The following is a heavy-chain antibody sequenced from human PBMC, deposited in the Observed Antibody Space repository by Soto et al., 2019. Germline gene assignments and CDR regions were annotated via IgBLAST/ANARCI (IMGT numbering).Heavy chain of an antibody. CDR3: AKDWYFYDSSGLTLDY. D-gene: IGHD3-22*01. J-gene: IGHJ4*02. Sequence: EVQLVESGGGLVQPGRSLRLSCAASGFTFDDYAMHWVRQAPGKGLEWVSGISWNSGRIGYADSVKGRFTISRDNAKNSLYLQMNSLRAEDTALYYCAKDWYFYDSSGLTLDYWGQGTLVTVSS. CDR2: ISWNSGRI. V-gene: IGHV3-9*01. CDR1: GFTFDDYA.